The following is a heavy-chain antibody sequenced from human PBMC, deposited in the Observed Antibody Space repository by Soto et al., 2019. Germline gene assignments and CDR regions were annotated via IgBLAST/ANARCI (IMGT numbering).Heavy chain of an antibody. D-gene: IGHD3-22*01. CDR3: ARGSGPMIEWH. V-gene: IGHV1-3*01. Sequence: KFQGRVTITRDTSASTAYMELSSLRSEDTAVYYCARGSGPMIEWHWGQGTLVTVSS. J-gene: IGHJ4*02.